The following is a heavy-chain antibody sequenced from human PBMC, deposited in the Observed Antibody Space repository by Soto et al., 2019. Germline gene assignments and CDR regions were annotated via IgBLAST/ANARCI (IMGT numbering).Heavy chain of an antibody. J-gene: IGHJ4*02. Sequence: QLQLQESGPGLVKPSETLSLTCTVSGDSIKKNNYYWGWIRQPPGKGLEWIGSIYYTGNTYYNPSLQSRVTVSVDTSKSQFSLKLKSGTAADTAVYYCARIGGGELRYFDFWGQGSLVTVSS. D-gene: IGHD3-16*01. CDR1: GDSIKKNNYY. V-gene: IGHV4-39*01. CDR2: IYYTGNT. CDR3: ARIGGGELRYFDF.